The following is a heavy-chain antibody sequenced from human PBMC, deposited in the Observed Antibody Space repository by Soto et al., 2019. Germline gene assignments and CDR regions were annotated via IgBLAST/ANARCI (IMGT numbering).Heavy chain of an antibody. CDR3: TTDSYSYAITVRFEY. Sequence: GGSLRLSCATSGFTFSSYSINWVRQAPGKGLEWVGRIKSRTDGGTSDYGAPAKGRCAISRDDSRNIVYMQMNSLKIEDTGVYYCTTDSYSYAITVRFEYWGHGTLVTVSS. D-gene: IGHD3-16*01. CDR1: GFTFSSYS. J-gene: IGHJ4*01. V-gene: IGHV3-15*07. CDR2: IKSRTDGGTS.